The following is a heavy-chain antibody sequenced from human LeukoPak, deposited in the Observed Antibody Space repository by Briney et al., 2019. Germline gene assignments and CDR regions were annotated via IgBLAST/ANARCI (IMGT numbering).Heavy chain of an antibody. V-gene: IGHV1-69*04. Sequence: SVKVSCKASGGTFSSYAISWVRQAPGQGLEWMGRIIPILGIANYAQKFQGRVTITADKSTSTAYMELSSLRSEDTAVYYCARETDIVVVPDAMHYYYYGMDVWGQGTTVTVSS. D-gene: IGHD2-2*01. CDR2: IIPILGIA. J-gene: IGHJ6*02. CDR3: ARETDIVVVPDAMHYYYYGMDV. CDR1: GGTFSSYA.